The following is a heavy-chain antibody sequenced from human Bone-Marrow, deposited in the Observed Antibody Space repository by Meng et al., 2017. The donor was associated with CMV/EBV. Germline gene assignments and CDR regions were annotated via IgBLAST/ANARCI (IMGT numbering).Heavy chain of an antibody. Sequence: LSLTCAASGFTFSSYSMHWVRQAPGKGLEWVAVISYDGRNKYYPDSVKGRFTISRDNSKNTLYLQMNSLRADDTAVYYCASGVGPTIEGDYWGQGTLVTVSS. V-gene: IGHV3-30*04. D-gene: IGHD1-26*01. CDR3: ASGVGPTIEGDY. J-gene: IGHJ4*02. CDR1: GFTFSSYS. CDR2: ISYDGRNK.